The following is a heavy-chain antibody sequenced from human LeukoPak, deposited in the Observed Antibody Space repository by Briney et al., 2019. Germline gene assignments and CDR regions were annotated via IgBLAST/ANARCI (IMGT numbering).Heavy chain of an antibody. CDR2: ISSSSVTI. CDR3: ARVYGSGSPPDY. J-gene: IGHJ4*02. Sequence: PGGSLRLSCAASGFTFSSYRMNWVRQAPGKGLEWVSYISSSSVTIYYADSVKGRFTISRDNAENSLYLQMNSLRDEDTAVYYCARVYGSGSPPDYWGQGTLVTVSS. V-gene: IGHV3-48*02. D-gene: IGHD3-10*01. CDR1: GFTFSSYR.